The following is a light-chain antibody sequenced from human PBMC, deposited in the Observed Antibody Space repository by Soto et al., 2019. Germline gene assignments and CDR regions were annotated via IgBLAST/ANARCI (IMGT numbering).Light chain of an antibody. V-gene: IGKV1-8*01. CDR1: QGISTY. J-gene: IGKJ4*01. CDR3: LQYYSYPLT. Sequence: AIRVTQSPSSFSASTGDRVTITCRASQGISTYLAWYQQKPGKAPKLLIYAASTLQSGVPSRFSGSGSGTDFTLTISCLQSEDFAIYYCLQYYSYPLTFGGGTKVDI. CDR2: AAS.